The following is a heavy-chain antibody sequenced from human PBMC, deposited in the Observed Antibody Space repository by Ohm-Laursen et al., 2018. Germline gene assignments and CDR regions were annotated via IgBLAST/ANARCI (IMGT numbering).Heavy chain of an antibody. J-gene: IGHJ4*02. CDR1: GFTFSSYA. CDR2: ISYDGSNK. V-gene: IGHV3-30*18. D-gene: IGHD3-22*01. CDR3: AKGYTSRGYAPNY. Sequence: SLRLSCAASGFTFSSYAMSWVRQAPGKGLEWVAVISYDGSNKYYADSVKGRFTIPRDNSKNTLYLQLNSLRVEDTAVYHCAKGYTSRGYAPNYWGQGTLVTVSS.